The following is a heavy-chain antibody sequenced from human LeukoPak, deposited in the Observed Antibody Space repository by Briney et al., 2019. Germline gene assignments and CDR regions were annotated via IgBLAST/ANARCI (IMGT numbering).Heavy chain of an antibody. Sequence: PGGSLRLSCEASGFSFSSYNMDWVRQTPGKGLEWISSITTSSTYTFYADSVKGRFTISRDNSKNSLYLQMNSLRPEDTAVYFCAEITIDGFDIWGQGTRVTVSS. D-gene: IGHD3-16*01. CDR1: GFSFSSYN. J-gene: IGHJ3*02. CDR3: AEITIDGFDI. CDR2: ITTSSTYT. V-gene: IGHV3-21*01.